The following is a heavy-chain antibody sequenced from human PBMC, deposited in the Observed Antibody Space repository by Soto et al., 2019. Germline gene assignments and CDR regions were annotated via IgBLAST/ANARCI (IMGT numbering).Heavy chain of an antibody. CDR2: IYYSGST. V-gene: IGHV4-59*12. CDR1: GGSMISYY. Sequence: SETLSLTCTVSGGSMISYYWSWIRQPPGRGLERIGFIYYSGSTYYNPSLKSRVTISVDTSKNQFSLKLSSVTAADTAVYYCAAGGGLPRYYWGQGTLVTVSS. J-gene: IGHJ4*02. D-gene: IGHD5-12*01. CDR3: AAGGGLPRYY.